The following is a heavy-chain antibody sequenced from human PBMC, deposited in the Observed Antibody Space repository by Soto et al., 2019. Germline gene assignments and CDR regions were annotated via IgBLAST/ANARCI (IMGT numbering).Heavy chain of an antibody. CDR3: ARHELSQSDFWSGYYNWFDP. CDR2: IYYSGST. J-gene: IGHJ5*02. D-gene: IGHD3-3*01. CDR1: VGSISSSSYY. V-gene: IGHV4-39*01. Sequence: LSLTFTVSVGSISSSSYYWGGIRQPPGKVLEWIGSIYYSGSTYYNPSLKSRVTISVDTSKNQFSLKLSSVTAADTAVYYCARHELSQSDFWSGYYNWFDPWGQGTLVTVSS.